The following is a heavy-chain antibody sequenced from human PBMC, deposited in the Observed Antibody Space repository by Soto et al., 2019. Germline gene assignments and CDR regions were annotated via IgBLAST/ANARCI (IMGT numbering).Heavy chain of an antibody. V-gene: IGHV3-23*01. J-gene: IGHJ4*02. CDR2: ISGSGGST. Sequence: GGSLSLSCAASGFSFSNYAMSWVRQAPGKGLEWVSGISGSGGSTYYADFVRGRFTISRDSYKNTLYLQMNTLRAEDTAVYYCAKDRDFWSGHYKHRGFDYWGQGTLVTVSS. CDR3: AKDRDFWSGHYKHRGFDY. CDR1: GFSFSNYA. D-gene: IGHD3-3*01.